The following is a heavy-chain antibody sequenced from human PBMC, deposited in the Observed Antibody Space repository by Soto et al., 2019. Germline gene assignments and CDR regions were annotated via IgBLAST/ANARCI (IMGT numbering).Heavy chain of an antibody. CDR1: GFSLSTSGVG. V-gene: IGHV2-5*02. CDR3: AHIIKYYDYIWGSSRQKYNWFDP. Sequence: QITLKESGPTLVKPTQTLTLTCTFSGFSLSTSGVGVGWIRQPPGKALEWLALIYWDDDKRYSPSLKSRLTITKDTSKNQVVLTMTNMDPVDTATYYCAHIIKYYDYIWGSSRQKYNWFDPWGQGTLVTVSS. D-gene: IGHD3-16*01. CDR2: IYWDDDK. J-gene: IGHJ5*02.